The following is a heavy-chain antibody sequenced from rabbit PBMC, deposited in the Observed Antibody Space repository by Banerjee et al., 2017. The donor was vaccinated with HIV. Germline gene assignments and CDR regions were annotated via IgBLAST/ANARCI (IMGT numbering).Heavy chain of an antibody. J-gene: IGHJ4*01. D-gene: IGHD6-1*01. V-gene: IGHV1S40*01. CDR3: ARSAGYASYGAFYFNL. Sequence: QSLEESGGDLVKPGASLTLTCTASGFSFSSSYYMCWVRQAPGKGLEWIACIYADSSGSTWYASWAKGRFTISKTSSTTVTLQMTSLTAADTATYFCARSAGYASYGAFYFNLWGPGTLVTVS. CDR1: GFSFSSSYY. CDR2: IYADSSGST.